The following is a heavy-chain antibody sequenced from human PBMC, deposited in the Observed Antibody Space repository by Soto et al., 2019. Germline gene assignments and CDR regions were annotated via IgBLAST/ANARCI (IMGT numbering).Heavy chain of an antibody. CDR1: GYSLTSYT. J-gene: IGHJ3*02. Sequence: ASVRVSCKASGYSLTSYTMHWVRQAPGQGLEWLGWINAGNGNTKYSQKVQGRVTITRDTSASTAYMELSSLRSEDTAVYYCARDLDVVVPAAFLPTTYQVPDDAFDIWGQGTMVTVSS. V-gene: IGHV1-3*01. CDR3: ARDLDVVVPAAFLPTTYQVPDDAFDI. CDR2: INAGNGNT. D-gene: IGHD2-2*01.